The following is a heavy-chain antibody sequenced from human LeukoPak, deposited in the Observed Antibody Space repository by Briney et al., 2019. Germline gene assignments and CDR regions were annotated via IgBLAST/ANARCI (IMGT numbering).Heavy chain of an antibody. CDR3: AKDRLLWFGELFCYFDY. D-gene: IGHD3-10*01. Sequence: GGSLRLSCAASGFTFSSYAMSWVRQAPGKGLEWVSAISGSGGSTYYADSVKGRFTISRDKSKNTLYLQMNSLRAEDTAVYYCAKDRLLWFGELFCYFDYWGQGTLVTVSS. CDR1: GFTFSSYA. J-gene: IGHJ4*02. CDR2: ISGSGGST. V-gene: IGHV3-23*01.